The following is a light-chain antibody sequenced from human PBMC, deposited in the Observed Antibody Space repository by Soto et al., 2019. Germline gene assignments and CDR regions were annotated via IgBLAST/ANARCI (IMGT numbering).Light chain of an antibody. Sequence: EIVLTQSPGTLSLSPGERATLSCRARQIISSRYLAWYQQKPGQAPRLVIYGPSSRATGIPDRFSGRGSGTDFALTINRLEPEDFAVYYCQQYDSSPRTFGQGTKVDI. V-gene: IGKV3-20*01. CDR1: QIISSRY. CDR2: GPS. J-gene: IGKJ1*01. CDR3: QQYDSSPRT.